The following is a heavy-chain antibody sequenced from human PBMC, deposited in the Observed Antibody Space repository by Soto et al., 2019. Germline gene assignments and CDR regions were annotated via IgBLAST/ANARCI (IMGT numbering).Heavy chain of an antibody. J-gene: IGHJ4*02. V-gene: IGHV1-18*01. CDR1: GYTFTSYG. CDR2: ISTYNGNT. Sequence: QVQLVQSGAEVKKPGASVKVSCKASGYTFTSYGISWVRQAPGQGLEWMGWISTYNGNTKYAEKLQGRVTMTTNTSTSTAYMELRSLRSDDTAVFYCPRAMVRGVGSDYWGQGTLVTVSS. CDR3: PRAMVRGVGSDY. D-gene: IGHD3-10*01.